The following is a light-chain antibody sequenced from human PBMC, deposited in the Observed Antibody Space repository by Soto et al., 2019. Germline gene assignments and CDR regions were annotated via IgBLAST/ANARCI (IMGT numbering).Light chain of an antibody. V-gene: IGKV3-20*01. CDR2: GAS. Sequence: EIVLTQSPGTLSLSPGERATLSCRASQSISSSFLAWYQHKPGQAPRLLIYGASSRATGIPDRFSGSGSGTDFTLTISRLEPEDFAVYYSQQFGSSLPWTFGQGTKVE. CDR1: QSISSSF. J-gene: IGKJ1*01. CDR3: QQFGSSLPWT.